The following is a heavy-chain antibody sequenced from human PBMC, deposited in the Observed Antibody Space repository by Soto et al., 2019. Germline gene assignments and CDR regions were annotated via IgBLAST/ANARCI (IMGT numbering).Heavy chain of an antibody. Sequence: GASVKVSCKASGYTFTGYYMHWVRQAPGQGLEWMGWINPNSGGTNYAQKFQGRVTMTRDTSISTAYMELSRLRSDDTAVYYCARVDGSGSYSFDYWGQGTLVTVS. V-gene: IGHV1-2*02. CDR2: INPNSGGT. CDR3: ARVDGSGSYSFDY. D-gene: IGHD3-10*01. J-gene: IGHJ4*02. CDR1: GYTFTGYY.